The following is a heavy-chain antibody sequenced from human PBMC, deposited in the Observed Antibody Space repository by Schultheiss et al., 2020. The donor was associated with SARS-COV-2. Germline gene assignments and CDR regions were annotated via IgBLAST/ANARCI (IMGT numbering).Heavy chain of an antibody. CDR2: ISGSGGST. Sequence: GESLKISCAASGFTFSSYAMSWVRQAPGKGLEWVSAISGSGGSTYYADSVKGRFTISRDNAKNSLYLQMNSLRDEDTAVYYCARERYCSSTSCNLYYYYGMDVWGQGTTVTVSS. J-gene: IGHJ6*02. CDR1: GFTFSSYA. D-gene: IGHD2-2*01. V-gene: IGHV3-23*01. CDR3: ARERYCSSTSCNLYYYYGMDV.